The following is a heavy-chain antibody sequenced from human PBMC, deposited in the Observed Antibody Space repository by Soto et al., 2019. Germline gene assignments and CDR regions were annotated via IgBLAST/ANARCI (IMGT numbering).Heavy chain of an antibody. CDR2: INPSGGGA. D-gene: IGHD6-19*01. CDR1: GYTFTSYY. J-gene: IGHJ6*02. V-gene: IGHV1-46*01. Sequence: SVKVSCKASGYTFTSYYMHWVRQAPGQVLECMVIINPSGGGASYXXKFQGRVXXTRDTSTSTVXMELSXLRSEDTAVYYCARDVQKQWPVYYYYGMDVXX. CDR3: ARDVQKQWPVYYYYGMDV.